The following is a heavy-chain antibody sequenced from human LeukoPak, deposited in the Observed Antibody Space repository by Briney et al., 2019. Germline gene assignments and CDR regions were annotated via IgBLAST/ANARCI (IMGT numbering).Heavy chain of an antibody. CDR1: GFNFHRYT. V-gene: IGHV3-43*01. CDR2: AGWAGGTT. CDR3: AKELDTMFFDY. D-gene: IGHD3-10*02. Sequence: PGGSLRLSCATSGFNFHRYTIHWVRQAPGKGLEWVSLAGWAGGTTYYSDSVRGRFTISGDSGRNSVYLQMNSLTTDDTAFYFCAKELDTMFFDYWGQGALVTVSS. J-gene: IGHJ4*02.